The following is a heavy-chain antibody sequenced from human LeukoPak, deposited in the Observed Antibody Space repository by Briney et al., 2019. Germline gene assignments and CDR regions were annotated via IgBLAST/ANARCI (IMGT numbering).Heavy chain of an antibody. CDR3: ATGHYGSGSYPPY. CDR2: INGDGRNI. Sequence: GGSLRLSCVASGFTFSSYWMHWVRQDPRKGLVWVSRINGDGRNINYADSVRGRFTISRDNAKNTLYLQMNTLRVEDTAVYYCATGHYGSGSYPPYWGQGTLVTVSS. J-gene: IGHJ4*02. V-gene: IGHV3-74*01. D-gene: IGHD3-10*01. CDR1: GFTFSSYW.